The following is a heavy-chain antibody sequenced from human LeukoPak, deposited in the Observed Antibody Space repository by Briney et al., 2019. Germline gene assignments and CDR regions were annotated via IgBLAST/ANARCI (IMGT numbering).Heavy chain of an antibody. Sequence: GGSLRLSCAASGFTFNTYSMNWVRQAPGKGLEWVSYISSRSNSIYYADSVKGRFTISRDNAKNSLYLQMNSLRAEDTAVYYCARASYGDSPFDYWGQGTLVTVSS. D-gene: IGHD4-17*01. CDR3: ARASYGDSPFDY. CDR2: ISSRSNSI. V-gene: IGHV3-48*01. J-gene: IGHJ4*02. CDR1: GFTFNTYS.